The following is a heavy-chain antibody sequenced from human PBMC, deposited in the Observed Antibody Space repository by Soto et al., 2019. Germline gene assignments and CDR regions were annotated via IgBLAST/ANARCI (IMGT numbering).Heavy chain of an antibody. CDR3: ARVAYSYGWIYDY. J-gene: IGHJ4*01. V-gene: IGHV3-7*01. Sequence: PGGSLRLSCAASGFTFGNYWMSWVRQAPGKGLQWVVNIKQDGSEKYYMDSVRGRFTVSRDNAKNSLYLQMNSLRGEDTAVYFCARVAYSYGWIYDYWGQGSLVTVSS. CDR1: GFTFGNYW. D-gene: IGHD6-19*01. CDR2: IKQDGSEK.